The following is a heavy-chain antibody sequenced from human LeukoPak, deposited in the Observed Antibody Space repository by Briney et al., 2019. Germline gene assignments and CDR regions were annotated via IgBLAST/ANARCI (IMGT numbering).Heavy chain of an antibody. V-gene: IGHV3-23*01. CDR3: AKEWSGYSYGYEYYFDY. CDR1: GFTFSSYA. J-gene: IGHJ4*02. D-gene: IGHD5-18*01. Sequence: GGSLRLSCAVSGFTFSSYAMSWVRQAPGKGLEWVSAISGSGGSTYYADSVKGRFTISRDNSKNTLYLQMNSLRAEDTAVYYCAKEWSGYSYGYEYYFDYWGQGTLVTVSS. CDR2: ISGSGGST.